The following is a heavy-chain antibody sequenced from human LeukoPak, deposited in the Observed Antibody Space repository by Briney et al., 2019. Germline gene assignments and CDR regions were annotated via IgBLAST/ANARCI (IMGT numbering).Heavy chain of an antibody. CDR3: VKDRPCETCMPMDA. D-gene: IGHD2-2*01. V-gene: IGHV3-23*01. CDR2: LGRSGEYK. Sequence: GGSLRLSCAASGFRFTDYSMRWVRQAPGKGLEWVAGLGRSGEYKYYADSVKGRFTISRDNSKDTVSLQMNSLRAEDSAIYFFVKDRPCETCMPMDAWGQGTTVTVSS. CDR1: GFRFTDYS. J-gene: IGHJ6*02.